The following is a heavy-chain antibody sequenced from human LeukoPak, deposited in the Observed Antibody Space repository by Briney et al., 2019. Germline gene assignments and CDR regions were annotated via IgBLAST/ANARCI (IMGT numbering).Heavy chain of an antibody. V-gene: IGHV3-7*01. Sequence: GGSLRLSCEASGFTFNNYWMTWVRQAPGKGLEWVANIKQDGSETYYVDSVKGRFTISRDNAKNSLHLQMNSLRGEDMALYYCARDGGSSTNFDYWGQGTLVTVSS. CDR1: GFTFNNYW. CDR2: IKQDGSET. CDR3: ARDGGSSTNFDY. J-gene: IGHJ4*02. D-gene: IGHD6-13*01.